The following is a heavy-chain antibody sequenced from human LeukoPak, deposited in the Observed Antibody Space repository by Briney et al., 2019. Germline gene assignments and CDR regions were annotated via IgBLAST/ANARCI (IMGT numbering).Heavy chain of an antibody. CDR1: GYTFTGYY. D-gene: IGHD5-12*01. J-gene: IGHJ6*03. CDR2: INPNSGGT. CDR3: ARDLVATIVDYYYYMDV. Sequence: ASVKVSCKASGYTFTGYYMHWVRQAPGQGLEWMGWINPNSGGTNYAQKFQGRVTMTRDTSISTAYMELSRLRSDDTAVYYCARDLVATIVDYYYYMDVWGKGTRSPSP. V-gene: IGHV1-2*02.